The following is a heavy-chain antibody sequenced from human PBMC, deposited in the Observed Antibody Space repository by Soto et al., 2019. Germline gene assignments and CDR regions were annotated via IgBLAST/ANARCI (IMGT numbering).Heavy chain of an antibody. J-gene: IGHJ5*02. V-gene: IGHV4-34*01. CDR3: ARGPGLDXYDSSGYYYALIPWFDP. CDR2: INHSGST. Sequence: PSETLSLTCAVYGGSFSCYYWSWIRQPPGKGLEWIGEINHSGSTNYNPSLKSRVTISVDTSKNQFSLKLSSVTAADTAVYYCARGPGLDXYDSSGYYYALIPWFDPWGQGTLVTVSS. D-gene: IGHD3-22*01. CDR1: GGSFSCYY.